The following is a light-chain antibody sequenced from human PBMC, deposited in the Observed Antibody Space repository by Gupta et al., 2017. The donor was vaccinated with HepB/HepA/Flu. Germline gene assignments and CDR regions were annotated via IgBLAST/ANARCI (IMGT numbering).Light chain of an antibody. V-gene: IGKV3-11*01. J-gene: IGKJ5*01. CDR2: DAS. Sequence: IVPSESPAILSSSLGERGTLSCRASQSVGSELAWYQQKHGQAPSLLIYDASNRATGIPARFSGSGSGTDFTLTISSLEPEDFAVYYCQQRSDWLRTFGQGTQMEIK. CDR3: QQRSDWLRT. CDR1: QSVGSE.